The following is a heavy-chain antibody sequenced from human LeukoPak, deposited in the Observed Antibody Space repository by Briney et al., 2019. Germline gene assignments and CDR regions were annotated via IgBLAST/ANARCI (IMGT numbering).Heavy chain of an antibody. Sequence: PSETLSLTCTVSGGSISSYYWSWIRQPAGKGLEWIGRIYTSGSTNYNPSLKSRVTMSVDTSKNQFSLKLSSVTAADTAVYYCARHGGSGSYYVNFQHWGQGTLVTVSS. CDR2: IYTSGST. V-gene: IGHV4-4*07. CDR3: ARHGGSGSYYVNFQH. D-gene: IGHD1-26*01. J-gene: IGHJ1*01. CDR1: GGSISSYY.